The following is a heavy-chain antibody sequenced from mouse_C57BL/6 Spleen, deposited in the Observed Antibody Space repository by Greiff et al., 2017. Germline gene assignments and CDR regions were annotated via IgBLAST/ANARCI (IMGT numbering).Heavy chain of an antibody. Sequence: EVQLQQSGPELVKPGASVKIPCKASGYTFTDYNMDWVKQSHGKSLEWIGDINPNNGGTIYNQKFKGKATLTVDKSSSTAYMELRSLTSEDTAVYYCARKKPYYDYDDYYAMDYWGQGTSVTVSS. J-gene: IGHJ4*01. CDR2: INPNNGGT. V-gene: IGHV1-18*01. CDR1: GYTFTDYN. D-gene: IGHD2-4*01. CDR3: ARKKPYYDYDDYYAMDY.